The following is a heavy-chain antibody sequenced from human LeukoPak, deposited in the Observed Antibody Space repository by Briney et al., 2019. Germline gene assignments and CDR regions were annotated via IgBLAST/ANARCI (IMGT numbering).Heavy chain of an antibody. CDR2: IIPIFGTA. D-gene: IGHD6-13*01. CDR1: GGTFISYA. Sequence: SVKVPCKASGGTFISYAISWVRQAPGQGLEWMGGIIPIFGTANYAQKFQGRVTITADKSTSTAYMELSSVRSEDTAVYYCARDLLGIAAAGTTGDRWAPICDPWSQGTLVTVSS. J-gene: IGHJ5*02. V-gene: IGHV1-69*06. CDR3: ARDLLGIAAAGTTGDRWAPICDP.